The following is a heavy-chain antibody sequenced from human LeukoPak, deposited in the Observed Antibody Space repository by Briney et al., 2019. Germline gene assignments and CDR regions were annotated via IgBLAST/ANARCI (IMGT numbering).Heavy chain of an antibody. CDR3: ARAGCSSTSCYGTNWFDP. V-gene: IGHV1-46*01. D-gene: IGHD2-2*01. J-gene: IGHJ5*02. CDR1: GYTFTSYY. CDR2: INPSGGST. Sequence: ASVKVSCKASGYTFTSYYMHWVRQAPGQGLEWMGIINPSGGSTSYAQKFQGRVTMTRDMSTSTVYMELSSLRSEDTAVYYCARAGCSSTSCYGTNWFDPWGQGILVTVSS.